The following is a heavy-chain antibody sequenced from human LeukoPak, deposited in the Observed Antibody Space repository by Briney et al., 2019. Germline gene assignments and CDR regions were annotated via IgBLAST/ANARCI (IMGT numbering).Heavy chain of an antibody. D-gene: IGHD3-10*01. CDR1: GFTFSSYA. CDR2: ISYDGSNK. Sequence: GGSLRLSCAASGFTFSSYAMHWVRQAPGKGLEWVAVISYDGSNKYYADSVKGRFTISRDNSKNSLYLQMNSLRAEDTALYYCARVRSLWFGEAFDIWGQGTMVTVSS. V-gene: IGHV3-30-3*01. J-gene: IGHJ3*02. CDR3: ARVRSLWFGEAFDI.